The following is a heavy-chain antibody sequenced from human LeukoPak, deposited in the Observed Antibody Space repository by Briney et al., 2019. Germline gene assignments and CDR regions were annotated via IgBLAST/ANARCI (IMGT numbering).Heavy chain of an antibody. D-gene: IGHD6-6*01. CDR1: GYTFTGYY. J-gene: IGHJ1*01. CDR3: ATIAASDAGYFQH. V-gene: IGHV1-46*01. CDR2: INPSSGST. Sequence: GASVKVSCKASGYTFTGYYMHRVRQAPGQGLEWMGIINPSSGSTSYAQKFQGRVTMTRDTSTSTVYMDVSSLRSDDTAVYYCATIAASDAGYFQHWGQGTLVTVSS.